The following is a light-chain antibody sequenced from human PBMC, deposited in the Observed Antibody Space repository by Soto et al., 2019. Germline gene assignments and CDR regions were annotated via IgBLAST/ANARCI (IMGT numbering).Light chain of an antibody. CDR1: QSVSSY. J-gene: IGKJ5*01. Sequence: EIVLTQSPATLSLSPGERATLYCRASQSVSSYLAWYQQKPGQAPRLLIYDASNRATGIPARFSGSGSGTEFTLTISSLQSEDFAVYYCQQYNNWSITFGQGTRLEIK. CDR3: QQYNNWSIT. CDR2: DAS. V-gene: IGKV3-15*01.